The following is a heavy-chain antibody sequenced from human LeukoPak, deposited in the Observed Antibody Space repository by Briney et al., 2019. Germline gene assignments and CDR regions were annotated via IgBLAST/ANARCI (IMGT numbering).Heavy chain of an antibody. D-gene: IGHD1-26*01. CDR2: IIPIFGTA. Sequence: SVKVSCKASGGTFSSYAISWVRQAPGQGLEWMGGIIPIFGTANYAQKFQGRVTITTDESTSTAYMELSRLRSEDTAVYYCARGPAYSGSYDYWGQGNLVTVSS. CDR3: ARGPAYSGSYDY. CDR1: GGTFSSYA. V-gene: IGHV1-69*05. J-gene: IGHJ4*02.